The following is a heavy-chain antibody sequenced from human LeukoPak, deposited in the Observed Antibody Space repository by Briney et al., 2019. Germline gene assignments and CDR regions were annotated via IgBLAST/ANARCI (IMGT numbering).Heavy chain of an antibody. Sequence: ASVKVSCKASGYTFTSYGISWVRQAPGQGLEWMGWISAYNGDTNYGQKLQGRVTMTTDTSTSTAYMELRSLTSDDTAVYFCAGIPVFGVVLHQEPVWGKGTTVTVSS. CDR1: GYTFTSYG. CDR2: ISAYNGDT. V-gene: IGHV1-18*01. CDR3: AGIPVFGVVLHQEPV. J-gene: IGHJ6*04. D-gene: IGHD3-3*01.